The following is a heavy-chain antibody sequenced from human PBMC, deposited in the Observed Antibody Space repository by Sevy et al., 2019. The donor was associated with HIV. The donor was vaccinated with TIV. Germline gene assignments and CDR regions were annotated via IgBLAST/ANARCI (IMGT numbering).Heavy chain of an antibody. V-gene: IGHV1-46*01. CDR3: ARGSEGVGWMIDY. CDR1: GYTFTIYI. Sequence: ASVKVSCKASGYTFTIYIKYWVRQAPGQGLDWMGLINPSSGGTIYGQRFQDRVTMTRDMSTSTVSMEVTSLRSEDTAVFYCARGSEGVGWMIDYWGQGTLVTVSS. CDR2: INPSSGGT. D-gene: IGHD6-19*01. J-gene: IGHJ4*02.